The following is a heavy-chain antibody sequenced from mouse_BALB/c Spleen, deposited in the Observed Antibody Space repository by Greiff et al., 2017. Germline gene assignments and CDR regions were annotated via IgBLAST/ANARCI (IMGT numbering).Heavy chain of an antibody. CDR1: GYAFSSSW. D-gene: IGHD2-1*01. CDR2: IYPGDGDT. CDR3: AREDYGNPYWYFDV. J-gene: IGHJ1*01. Sequence: QVQLQQSGPELVKPGASVKISCKASGYAFSSSWMNWVKQRPGQGLEWIGRIYPGDGDTNYNGKFKGKATLTADKSSSTAYMQLSSLTSVDSAVYFCAREDYGNPYWYFDVWGAGTTVTVSS. V-gene: IGHV1-82*01.